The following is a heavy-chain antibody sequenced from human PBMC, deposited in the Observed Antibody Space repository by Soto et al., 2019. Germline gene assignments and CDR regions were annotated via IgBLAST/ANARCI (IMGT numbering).Heavy chain of an antibody. J-gene: IGHJ5*02. D-gene: IGHD3-22*01. Sequence: SETLSLTCTVSGGSISSGDYYWSWVRQHPGKGLEWIGTIYFSGTTYYNPSLKSRVTISVDTSKNQFSLKLSSVTAADTAVYYCARRDRSGFSYWLDTWGQGTTVTVSS. CDR2: IYFSGTT. CDR1: GGSISSGDYY. V-gene: IGHV4-31*03. CDR3: ARRDRSGFSYWLDT.